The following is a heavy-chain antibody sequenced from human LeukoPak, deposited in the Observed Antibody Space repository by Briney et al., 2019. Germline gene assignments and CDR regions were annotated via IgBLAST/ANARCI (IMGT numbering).Heavy chain of an antibody. CDR1: GYSISSGYY. CDR3: ARLETSSGSLSYFDY. D-gene: IGHD6-19*01. Sequence: PSETLSLTCTVSGYSISSGYYWAWIRQPPGKGLEWIGYIYHSGSTNYNPSLKSRVTISVDTSKNQFSLKLSSVTAADTAVYYCARLETSSGSLSYFDYWGQGTLVTVSP. V-gene: IGHV4-38-2*02. J-gene: IGHJ4*02. CDR2: IYHSGST.